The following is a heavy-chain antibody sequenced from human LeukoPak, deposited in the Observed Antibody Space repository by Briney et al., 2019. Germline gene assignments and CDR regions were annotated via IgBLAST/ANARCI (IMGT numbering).Heavy chain of an antibody. D-gene: IGHD3-3*01. CDR3: TSDDFWSGYYPPRDY. V-gene: IGHV3-49*03. J-gene: IGHJ4*02. CDR2: IRSKAYGGTT. CDR1: GFTFGDYA. Sequence: GGSLRLSCTASGFTFGDYAMSWFRQAPGKGLEWVGFIRSKAYGGTTEYAASVKGRFTISRDDSKSIAYLQMNSLKTEDTAVYYCTSDDFWSGYYPPRDYWGQGTLVTVSS.